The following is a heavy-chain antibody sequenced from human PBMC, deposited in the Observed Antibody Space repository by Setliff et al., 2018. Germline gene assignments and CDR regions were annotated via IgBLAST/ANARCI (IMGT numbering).Heavy chain of an antibody. Sequence: SVKVSCKASGGTFSSYAISWVRQAPGQGLEWMGGIIPILGIANYAQKFQGRVTITADKSTSTAYMELSSLRSEDTAVYYCAREVGPLWFGALDYYYYYYGMDVWGQGTTVTVSS. D-gene: IGHD3-10*01. CDR3: AREVGPLWFGALDYYYYYYGMDV. CDR1: GGTFSSYA. V-gene: IGHV1-69*10. J-gene: IGHJ6*02. CDR2: IIPILGIA.